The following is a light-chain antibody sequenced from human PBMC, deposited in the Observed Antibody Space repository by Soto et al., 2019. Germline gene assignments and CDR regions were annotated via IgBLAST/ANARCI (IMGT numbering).Light chain of an antibody. V-gene: IGLV2-14*01. CDR2: EVS. J-gene: IGLJ1*01. CDR3: SSYTSSSTFYV. CDR1: SSDVGGYNY. Sequence: QSVLTQPASVSGSPGQSITISCTGTSSDVGGYNYVSWYQQHPGKAPKLMIYEVSNRPSGVSNRFSGSKSGNTASLTISGLQAEDEADYCSSYTSSSTFYVFGTGTKLTVL.